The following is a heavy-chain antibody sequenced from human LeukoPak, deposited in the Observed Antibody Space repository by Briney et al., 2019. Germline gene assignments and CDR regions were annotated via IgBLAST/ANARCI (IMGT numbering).Heavy chain of an antibody. Sequence: PSETLSLTCTVPGGSISKYYWSWVRQPAGKGVEWIGRIYTNGSTNYNPSLKSRVTMSVDTSKNQFSLKLTSVTAADTAVYYCARGLGYYGSGSYVYNWFAPWGQGPLVTVSS. CDR1: GGSISKYY. CDR2: IYTNGST. V-gene: IGHV4-4*07. CDR3: ARGLGYYGSGSYVYNWFAP. D-gene: IGHD3-10*01. J-gene: IGHJ5*02.